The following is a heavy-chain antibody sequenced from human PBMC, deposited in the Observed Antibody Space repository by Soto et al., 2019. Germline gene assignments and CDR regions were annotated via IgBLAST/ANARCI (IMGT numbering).Heavy chain of an antibody. Sequence: SLRLSCAASGFTFTDYAMSWVRQTPGKGLEWVSVISNNGGFTYCADSVKGRFTISRDNSKNTLYLEMNTLSPEDAAVYYCAKPIIASSWGYYDYYGLDVWGQGTTVTVS. D-gene: IGHD6-13*01. J-gene: IGHJ6*02. V-gene: IGHV3-23*01. CDR3: AKPIIASSWGYYDYYGLDV. CDR2: ISNNGGFT. CDR1: GFTFTDYA.